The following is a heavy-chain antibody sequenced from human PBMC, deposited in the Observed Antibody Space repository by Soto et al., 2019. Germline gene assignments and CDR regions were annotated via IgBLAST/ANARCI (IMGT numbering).Heavy chain of an antibody. CDR3: ARDSNYYDSSGYYPGDYYYYGMDV. D-gene: IGHD3-22*01. J-gene: IGHJ6*02. CDR1: GGSISSYY. Sequence: TVSGGSISSYYWSWIRQPAGKGLEWIGRIYTSGSTNYNPSLKSRVTMSVDTSKNQFSLKLSSVTAADTAVYYCARDSNYYDSSGYYPGDYYYYGMDVWGQGTTVTVSS. V-gene: IGHV4-4*07. CDR2: IYTSGST.